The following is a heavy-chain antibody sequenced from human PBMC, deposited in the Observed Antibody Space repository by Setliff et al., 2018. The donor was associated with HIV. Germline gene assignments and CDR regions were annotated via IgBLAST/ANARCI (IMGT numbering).Heavy chain of an antibody. Sequence: SETLSLTCAVYGGSFSGYYWSWIRQPPGKGLEWIGEINHSGSTNYSPSLRSRVTISIDTSKNQFSLKLKSVTAADTAVYYCARDWLFLGYCSSTSCSFAFDIWGQGKMVTVSS. D-gene: IGHD2-2*01. CDR2: INHSGST. CDR3: ARDWLFLGYCSSTSCSFAFDI. J-gene: IGHJ3*02. V-gene: IGHV4-34*01. CDR1: GGSFSGYY.